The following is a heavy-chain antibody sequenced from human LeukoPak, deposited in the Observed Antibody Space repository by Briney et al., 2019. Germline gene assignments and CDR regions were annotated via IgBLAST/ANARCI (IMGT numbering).Heavy chain of an antibody. Sequence: PSETLSLTCTVSGGSISSYYWSWIRQPPGKGLEWIGYIYYSGSTNYNPSLKSRVTISVDTSKNQFSLKLSSETAADTAVYYCARLRGSLPPYFDYWGQGTLVTVSS. CDR1: GGSISSYY. CDR3: ARLRGSLPPYFDY. J-gene: IGHJ4*02. CDR2: IYYSGST. V-gene: IGHV4-59*01. D-gene: IGHD3-10*01.